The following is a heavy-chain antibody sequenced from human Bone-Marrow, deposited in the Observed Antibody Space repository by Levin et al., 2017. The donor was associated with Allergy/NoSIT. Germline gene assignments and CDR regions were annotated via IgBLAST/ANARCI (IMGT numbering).Heavy chain of an antibody. J-gene: IGHJ4*02. V-gene: IGHV3-30*18. CDR2: ISYDGNNK. CDR3: AKRWREQHLAH. Sequence: QTGGSLRLSCAASGFTFSSYDMHWVRQAPGKGLEWVAVISYDGNNKYYADSVKGRFTISRDNSKNTLYLQMNSLRSDDTAMFYCAKRWREQHLAHWGQGTLVTVSS. D-gene: IGHD6-13*01. CDR1: GFTFSSYD.